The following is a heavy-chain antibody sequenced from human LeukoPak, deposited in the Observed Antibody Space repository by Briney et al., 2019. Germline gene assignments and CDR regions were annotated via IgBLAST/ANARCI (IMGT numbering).Heavy chain of an antibody. CDR1: GFTFSSSW. J-gene: IGHJ3*02. CDR3: AKDQEAVVVIFGAFDI. CDR2: INTDGSVE. D-gene: IGHD3-22*01. V-gene: IGHV3-7*03. Sequence: GGSLRLSCEVSGFTFSSSWMTWVRQAPGKGLEWVASINTDGSVEKYLDSVKGRFTISRDNSKNTLYLQTNSLRAEDTAVYYCAKDQEAVVVIFGAFDIWGQGTMVTVSS.